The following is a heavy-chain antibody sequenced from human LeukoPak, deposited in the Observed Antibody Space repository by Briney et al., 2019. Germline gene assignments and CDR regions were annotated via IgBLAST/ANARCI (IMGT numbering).Heavy chain of an antibody. CDR2: IIPIFGTA. V-gene: IGHV1-69*05. CDR3: ARDRGTQNSGSYYPDAFDI. J-gene: IGHJ3*02. CDR1: GGTFSSYA. D-gene: IGHD1-26*01. Sequence: GASVKVSCKASGGTFSSYAISWVRQAPGQGLEWMGGIIPIFGTANYAQKFQGRVTITTDESTSTAYMELSSLRSEDTAVYYCARDRGTQNSGSYYPDAFDIWGQGTMVTVSS.